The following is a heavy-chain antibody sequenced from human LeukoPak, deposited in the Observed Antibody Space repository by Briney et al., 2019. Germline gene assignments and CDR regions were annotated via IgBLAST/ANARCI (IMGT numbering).Heavy chain of an antibody. Sequence: ASVKVSCKASGGTFSSYAISWVRQAPGQGLEWMGGIIPIFGTANYAQKFQGRVTITADESTSTAYMELSSLRSEDTAVYYCARARGAELPGDNYYYYYMDVWGKGTTVTVSS. CDR3: ARARGAELPGDNYYYYYMDV. V-gene: IGHV1-69*13. CDR1: GGTFSSYA. J-gene: IGHJ6*03. D-gene: IGHD5-24*01. CDR2: IIPIFGTA.